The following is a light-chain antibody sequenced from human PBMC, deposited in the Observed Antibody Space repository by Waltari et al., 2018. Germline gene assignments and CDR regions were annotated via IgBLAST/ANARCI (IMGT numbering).Light chain of an antibody. J-gene: IGKJ2*01. V-gene: IGKV4-1*01. Sequence: DIVMTQSPDSLAASLGERATISCRSTQSVLHDSNDKNYLAWYPPKPGQPPKLLINWASTRESGVPDRFSGGGSGKDFTLTISSLQAEDVALYYCQQYYRTPNTFGQGTRLEIK. CDR3: QQYYRTPNT. CDR1: QSVLHDSNDKNY. CDR2: WAS.